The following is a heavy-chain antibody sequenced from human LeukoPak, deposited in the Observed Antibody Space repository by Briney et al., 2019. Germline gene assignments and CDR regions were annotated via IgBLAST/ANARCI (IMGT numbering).Heavy chain of an antibody. CDR2: IYSSGST. CDR3: ARANVCTNGVCYFVYNWFDP. D-gene: IGHD2-8*01. CDR1: GGSISSSTYY. V-gene: IGHV4-39*07. Sequence: KPSETLSLTCTVSGGSISSSTYYWGWIRQPPGKGLEWIGSIYSSGSTYYNPSLKSRVTISVDTSKNQFSLKLSSVTAADTAVYYCARANVCTNGVCYFVYNWFDPWGQGTLVTVSS. J-gene: IGHJ5*02.